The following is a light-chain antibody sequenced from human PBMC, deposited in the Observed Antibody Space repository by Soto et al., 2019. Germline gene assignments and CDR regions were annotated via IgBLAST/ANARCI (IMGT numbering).Light chain of an antibody. CDR1: KLGDKY. J-gene: IGLJ2*01. V-gene: IGLV3-1*01. Sequence: SYELTQPPSVSVSPGQTASITCSGDKLGDKYACWYQQKPGQSPVLVIYQDSTRPSGIPARFSGSNSGNTATLTISGTQAMDEADYYCQAWDSSTVVFCGGTKVTVL. CDR2: QDS. CDR3: QAWDSSTVV.